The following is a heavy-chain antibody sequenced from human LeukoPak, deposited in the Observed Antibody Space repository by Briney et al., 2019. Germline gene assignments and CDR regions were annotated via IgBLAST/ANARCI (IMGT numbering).Heavy chain of an antibody. V-gene: IGHV4-38-2*02. CDR1: GYSISSGYY. CDR2: IYHSGST. D-gene: IGHD1-26*01. J-gene: IGHJ4*02. CDR3: ARSNSGSYYFDY. Sequence: PSETLSLTCTVSGYSISSGYYWGWIRQPPGKGLEWIGSIYHSGSTYYSPSLKSRVTISVDTSKNQFSLKLSSVTAADTAVYYCARSNSGSYYFDYWGQGTLVTVSS.